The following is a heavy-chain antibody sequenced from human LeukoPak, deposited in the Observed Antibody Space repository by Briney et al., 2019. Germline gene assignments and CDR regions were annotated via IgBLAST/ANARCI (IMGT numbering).Heavy chain of an antibody. CDR2: IWYDGSNK. V-gene: IGHV3-33*01. J-gene: IGHJ4*02. CDR3: ARGSGNYYNRLDY. Sequence: PGGSLRLSCAASGFTFSSYGIHWVRQAPGKGLEWVAIIWYDGSNKYYADSVKGRFTISRDNFQNTLYLQMNSLRAEDTAVYYCARGSGNYYNRLDYWGQGILVTVSS. CDR1: GFTFSSYG. D-gene: IGHD3-10*01.